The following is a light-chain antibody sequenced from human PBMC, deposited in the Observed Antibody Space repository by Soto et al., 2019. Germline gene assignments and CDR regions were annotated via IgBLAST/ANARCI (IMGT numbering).Light chain of an antibody. Sequence: AIQMTQSPSSLSASVGDRVTITCRASQGIRDDLNWYQQKPRKAPKLLIYAASSLQSGVPSRFSASGSGTDFTLTISSLQPEDFTAYYCLQYYTYPYTFGQGTKVEIK. CDR1: QGIRDD. CDR2: AAS. CDR3: LQYYTYPYT. J-gene: IGKJ2*01. V-gene: IGKV1-6*01.